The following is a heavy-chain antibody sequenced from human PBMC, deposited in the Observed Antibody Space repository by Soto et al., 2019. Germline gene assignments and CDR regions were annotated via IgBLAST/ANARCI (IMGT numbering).Heavy chain of an antibody. V-gene: IGHV1-69*13. CDR3: ATGPRMPSRRTNWYY. J-gene: IGHJ4*02. Sequence: ASVKVSCKASGGTFSSYAISWVRQAPGQGLEWMGGIIPIFGTANYAQKFQGRVTITADESTGTAYMELSSLRPEDTAVYYCATGPRMPSRRTNWYYWGQGTLVTVSS. D-gene: IGHD2-2*01. CDR1: GGTFSSYA. CDR2: IIPIFGTA.